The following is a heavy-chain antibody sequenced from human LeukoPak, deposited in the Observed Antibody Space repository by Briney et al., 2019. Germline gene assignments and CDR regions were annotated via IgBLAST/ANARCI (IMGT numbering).Heavy chain of an antibody. CDR1: GGSFSGYY. CDR2: IYYSGST. CDR3: ASHEGIGFGKLDNWFDP. Sequence: PSETLSLTCAVYGGSFSGYYWSWIRQPPGKGLEWIGSIYYSGSTYYNPSLKSRVTISVDTSKNQFSLKLSSVTAADTAVYYCASHEGIGFGKLDNWFDPWGQGTLVTVSS. V-gene: IGHV4-34*01. J-gene: IGHJ5*02. D-gene: IGHD3-10*01.